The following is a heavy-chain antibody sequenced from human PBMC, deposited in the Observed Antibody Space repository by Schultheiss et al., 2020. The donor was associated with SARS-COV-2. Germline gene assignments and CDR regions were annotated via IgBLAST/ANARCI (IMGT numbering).Heavy chain of an antibody. Sequence: SETLSLTCTVSGGSISSYYWSWIRQPPGKGLEWIGYIYYSGSTNYNPSLKSRVTISVDTSKNQFSLKLSSVTAADTAVYYCARVSSSDWKYFDYWRQGTLVTVSS. J-gene: IGHJ4*02. V-gene: IGHV4-59*01. D-gene: IGHD6-19*01. CDR3: ARVSSSDWKYFDY. CDR1: GGSISSYY. CDR2: IYYSGST.